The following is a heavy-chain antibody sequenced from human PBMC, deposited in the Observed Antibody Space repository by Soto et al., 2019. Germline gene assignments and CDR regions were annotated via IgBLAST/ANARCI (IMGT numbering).Heavy chain of an antibody. CDR1: GFTFSSYG. J-gene: IGHJ4*02. Sequence: QVQLVESGGGVVQPGRSLRLSCAASGFTFSSYGMHWVRQAPGKGLEWVAVIWYDGSNKYYADSVKGRFTISRDNSKNTRYLQMNSLRAEDTAVYYCARDRIVVVPAAQHYFDYWGQGTLVTVSS. V-gene: IGHV3-33*01. CDR3: ARDRIVVVPAAQHYFDY. CDR2: IWYDGSNK. D-gene: IGHD2-2*01.